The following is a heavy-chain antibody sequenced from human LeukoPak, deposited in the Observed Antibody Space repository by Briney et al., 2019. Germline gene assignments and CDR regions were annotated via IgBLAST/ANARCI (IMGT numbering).Heavy chain of an antibody. CDR3: ARSRSGYSYDHAAFEI. Sequence: SETLCLTCAASGGSISSGGYSWSWIRQPPGKGLEWIGYIYHSGSTYYNPSLKSRVTLSVDRSKNQFSLKLSSVTAADTAVYYCARSRSGYSYDHAAFEIWGRGTMVTVSS. J-gene: IGHJ3*02. CDR1: GGSISSGGYS. CDR2: IYHSGST. D-gene: IGHD5-18*01. V-gene: IGHV4-30-2*01.